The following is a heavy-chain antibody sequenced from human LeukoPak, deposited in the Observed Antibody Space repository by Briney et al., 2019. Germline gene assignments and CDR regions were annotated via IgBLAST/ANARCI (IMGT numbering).Heavy chain of an antibody. CDR2: ISQDGTKK. D-gene: IGHD2-2*01. Sequence: PGGSLRLSCATSGFTFSSYGIHWVRQAPGKGLEGVAVISQDGTKKHHGDSVKGPFTTSRDNSTNPLYLQMNSLSPEDTAVSYRARDGGKSPYSTTWWYYFDLWGQGTLVTVSS. V-gene: IGHV3-30*03. J-gene: IGHJ4*02. CDR3: ARDGGKSPYSTTWWYYFDL. CDR1: GFTFSSYG.